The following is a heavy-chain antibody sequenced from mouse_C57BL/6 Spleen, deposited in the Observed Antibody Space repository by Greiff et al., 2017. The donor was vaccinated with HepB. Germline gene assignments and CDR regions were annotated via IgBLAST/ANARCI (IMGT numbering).Heavy chain of an antibody. J-gene: IGHJ3*01. CDR1: GYTFTDYY. CDR2: INPYNGGT. Sequence: EVQLQQSGPVLVKPGASVKMSCKASGYTFTDYYMNWVKQSHGKSLEWIGVINPYNGGTSYNQKFKGKATLTVDKSSSTAYMELNSLTSEDSAVYYCARGRSYYGSSDTWFAYWGQGTLVTVSA. V-gene: IGHV1-19*01. D-gene: IGHD1-1*01. CDR3: ARGRSYYGSSDTWFAY.